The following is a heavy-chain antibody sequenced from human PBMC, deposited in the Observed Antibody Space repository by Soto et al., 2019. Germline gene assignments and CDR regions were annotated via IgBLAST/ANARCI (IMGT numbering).Heavy chain of an antibody. V-gene: IGHV4-31*03. D-gene: IGHD3-22*01. CDR1: GGSISSGGYY. Sequence: SETLSLTCTVSGGSISSGGYYWSWIRQHPGKGLEWIGYIYYSRSTYYNPSLKSRVTISVDTSKNQFSLKLSSVTAADTAVYYCARFTYYYDSSGYFVVRSFDIWGQGTMVTVSS. CDR3: ARFTYYYDSSGYFVVRSFDI. J-gene: IGHJ3*02. CDR2: IYYSRST.